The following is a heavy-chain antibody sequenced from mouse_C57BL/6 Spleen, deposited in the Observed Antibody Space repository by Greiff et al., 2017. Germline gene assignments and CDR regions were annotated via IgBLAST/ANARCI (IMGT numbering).Heavy chain of an antibody. V-gene: IGHV1-61*01. CDR1: GYTFTSYW. D-gene: IGHD1-1*02. CDR2: IYPSDSET. CDR3: ARENYGGAMDY. J-gene: IGHJ4*01. Sequence: QVQLQQPGAELVRPGSSVKLSCKASGYTFTSYWMDWVKQRPGQGLEWIGNIYPSDSETHYNQKFKDKATLTVDKSSSTAYMQLSSLTSEDSAVYYCARENYGGAMDYWGQGTSVTVSS.